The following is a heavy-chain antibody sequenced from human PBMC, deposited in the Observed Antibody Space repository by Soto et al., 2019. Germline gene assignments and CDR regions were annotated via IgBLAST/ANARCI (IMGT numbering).Heavy chain of an antibody. CDR1: GGSISSSSYY. Sequence: PSETLSLTCTVSGGSISSSSYYWGWIRKPPGKGLEWIGTISYSGSFYYNPSLKSRVSISVETSKGQFSLKLSSVTAADTAVYYCARLGQQLAPGHWGQGTLVTVSS. CDR3: ARLGQQLAPGH. V-gene: IGHV4-39*01. CDR2: ISYSGSF. J-gene: IGHJ4*02. D-gene: IGHD6-13*01.